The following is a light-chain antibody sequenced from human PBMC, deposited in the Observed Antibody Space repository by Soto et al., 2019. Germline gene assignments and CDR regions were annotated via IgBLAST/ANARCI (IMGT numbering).Light chain of an antibody. Sequence: QPVLTQSPSASASLGASVSLTCTLTRGHSNYAIAWHQQRPGRGPRYLMKVYSDGSHRKGDGIPDRFSGSSSGAERYLTISSLQSEDAADYSRQTRRDFGGGTKLTVL. CDR2: VYSDGSH. V-gene: IGLV4-69*01. J-gene: IGLJ2*01. CDR1: RGHSNYA. CDR3: QTRRD.